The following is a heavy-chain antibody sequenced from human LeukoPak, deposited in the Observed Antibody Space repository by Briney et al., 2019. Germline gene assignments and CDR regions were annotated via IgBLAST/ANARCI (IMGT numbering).Heavy chain of an antibody. CDR1: GFTFSSYE. J-gene: IGHJ4*02. CDR3: ASIAVAGLDY. D-gene: IGHD6-19*01. CDR2: ISSSGSTI. V-gene: IGHV3-48*03. Sequence: GGPLRLSCAASGFTFSSYEMNWVRQAPGKGLEWVSYISSSGSTIYYADSVKGRFTISRDNAKNSLYLQMNSLRAEDTAVYYCASIAVAGLDYWGQGTLVTVSS.